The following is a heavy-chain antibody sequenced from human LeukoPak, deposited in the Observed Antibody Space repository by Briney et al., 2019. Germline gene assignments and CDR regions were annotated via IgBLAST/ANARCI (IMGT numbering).Heavy chain of an antibody. Sequence: GGALILSCTAPGFNLSDYVMRWFRQAPGKGLEWVGFIRRNDYVGTTVYAESVKGRFTISRNDSKNIAYMQMNSQKTEDTAVYYCTREYSSSWYYVDYWGQGTLVTVSS. CDR3: TREYSSSWYYVDY. D-gene: IGHD6-13*01. CDR1: GFNLSDYV. V-gene: IGHV3-49*03. J-gene: IGHJ4*02. CDR2: IRRNDYVGTT.